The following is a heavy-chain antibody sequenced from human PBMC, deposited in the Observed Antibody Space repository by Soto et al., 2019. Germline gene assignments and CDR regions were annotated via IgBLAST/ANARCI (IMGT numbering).Heavy chain of an antibody. CDR1: GGSFSGYY. CDR2: INHSGST. V-gene: IGHV4-34*01. Sequence: SETLSLTCAVYGGSFSGYYWSWIRQPPGKGLEWIGEINHSGSTNYNPSLKSPVTISLDTSKNQFSLRLSSVTAADTAVYYCARLSGTYFDYWGQGTLVT. J-gene: IGHJ4*02. D-gene: IGHD3-10*01. CDR3: ARLSGTYFDY.